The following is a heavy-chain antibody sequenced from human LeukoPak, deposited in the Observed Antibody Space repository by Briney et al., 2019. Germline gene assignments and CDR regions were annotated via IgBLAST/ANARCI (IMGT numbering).Heavy chain of an antibody. D-gene: IGHD2-2*02. CDR1: GFTFSFFG. CDR2: IQYDGSYK. V-gene: IGHV3-30*02. Sequence: GESLRLSCATSGFTFSFFGMHWVRQAPGKGLEWVAFIQYDGSYKFYADSVQGRFSIPRDNSKSTLFLQMNSLRPDDTALYYCAKTSDQLLYSKFDFWGQGTLVTVSS. J-gene: IGHJ4*02. CDR3: AKTSDQLLYSKFDF.